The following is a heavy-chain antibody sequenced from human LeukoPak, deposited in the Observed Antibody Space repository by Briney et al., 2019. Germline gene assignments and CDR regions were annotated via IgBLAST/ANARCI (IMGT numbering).Heavy chain of an antibody. J-gene: IGHJ5*02. CDR2: IYHSGST. D-gene: IGHD6-13*01. V-gene: IGHV4-4*02. CDR1: GGSISSSNW. Sequence: SETLSLTCAVSGGSISSSNWWSWVRQPPGQGLEWIGEIYHSGSTNYNPSLKSRVTISVDKSKNRFSLKLSSVTAADTAVYYCARVPYSSSWPGFDPWGQGTLVTVSS. CDR3: ARVPYSSSWPGFDP.